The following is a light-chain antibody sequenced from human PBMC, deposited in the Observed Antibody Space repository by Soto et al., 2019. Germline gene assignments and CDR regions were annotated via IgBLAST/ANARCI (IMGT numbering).Light chain of an antibody. J-gene: IGKJ1*01. CDR3: QQYYKWPPSA. CDR1: QSVSSNY. CDR2: DAS. V-gene: IGKV3D-7*01. Sequence: EIVLTQSPGTLSLSPGERATLSCSASQSVSSNYLAWYQQKPGQPPRLLIYDASTRPTGVPARFSGSGSGTEFSLTITSLQPEDFAVYYCQQYYKWPPSAFGQGTKVDIK.